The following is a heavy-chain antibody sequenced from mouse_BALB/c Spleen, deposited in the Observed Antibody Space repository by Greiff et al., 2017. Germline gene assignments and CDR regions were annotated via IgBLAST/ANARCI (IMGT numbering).Heavy chain of an antibody. Sequence: QVQLKESGPGLVAPSQSLSITCTVSGFSLTGYGVHWVRQPPGKGLEWLGMIWGDGSTDYNSALKSRLSISKDNSKSQVFLKMNSLQTDDTARYYCAREELLYAMDYWGQGTSVTVSS. CDR1: GFSLTGYG. CDR3: AREELLYAMDY. V-gene: IGHV2-6-7*01. J-gene: IGHJ4*01. D-gene: IGHD2-12*01. CDR2: IWGDGST.